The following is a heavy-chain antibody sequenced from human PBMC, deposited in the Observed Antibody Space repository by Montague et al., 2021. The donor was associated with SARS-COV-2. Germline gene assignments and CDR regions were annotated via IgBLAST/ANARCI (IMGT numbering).Heavy chain of an antibody. V-gene: IGHV3-43D*03. Sequence: SLRLSCAASGFTFDDYAMHWVRQAPGKGLEWVSLLSWDGGITYFXYSVKGRFTISRDNSQNSLYLQMTSLRPEDTALYYCAKDLRGRGYTGYDEYYILDYWGQGTLVTVSS. D-gene: IGHD5-12*01. CDR2: LSWDGGIT. CDR3: AKDLRGRGYTGYDEYYILDY. J-gene: IGHJ4*01. CDR1: GFTFDDYA.